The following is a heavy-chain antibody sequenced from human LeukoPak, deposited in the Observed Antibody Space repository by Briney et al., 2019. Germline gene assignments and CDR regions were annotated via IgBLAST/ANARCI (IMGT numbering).Heavy chain of an antibody. J-gene: IGHJ3*02. V-gene: IGHV3-30*03. D-gene: IGHD3-10*01. CDR3: ARDGGILWFGELWSDAFDI. CDR2: ISYDGSNK. Sequence: GGSLRLSCAASGFTFSSYGMHWVRQAPGKGLEWVAVISYDGSNKYYADSVKGRFTISRDNSKNTLYLQMNSLRAEDTAVYYCARDGGILWFGELWSDAFDIWGQGTMVTVSS. CDR1: GFTFSSYG.